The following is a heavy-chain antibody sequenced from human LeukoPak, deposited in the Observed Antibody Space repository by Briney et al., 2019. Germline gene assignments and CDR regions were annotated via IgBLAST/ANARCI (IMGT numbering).Heavy chain of an antibody. CDR2: ISYDGSNK. V-gene: IGHV3-30*18. CDR3: AKDSAFYYIDV. D-gene: IGHD3-10*01. J-gene: IGHJ6*03. CDR1: GFTFSVYG. Sequence: PGGSLRLSCAASGFTFSVYGMYWVRQAPGKGLEWVAVISYDGSNKYYADSVKGRFTISRDNSKNTLYLQMNSLKGDDTAVYYCAKDSAFYYIDVWGKGTTVIISS.